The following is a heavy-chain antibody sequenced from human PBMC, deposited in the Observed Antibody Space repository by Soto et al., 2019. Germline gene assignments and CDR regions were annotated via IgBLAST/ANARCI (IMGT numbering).Heavy chain of an antibody. CDR2: IYWDDDK. CDR3: AHHPYYGLGSYSFDY. J-gene: IGHJ4*02. CDR1: GFSLTTSGVG. Sequence: QITLKESGPTLVRPTQTLTLTCTFSGFSLTTSGVGVGWIRQPPGKALEWLAVIYWDDDKRYSSSLNSRLTITKDTSKNQVVLTMTKMDPVDTATYYCAHHPYYGLGSYSFDYWGQGTLVTVSS. D-gene: IGHD3-10*01. V-gene: IGHV2-5*02.